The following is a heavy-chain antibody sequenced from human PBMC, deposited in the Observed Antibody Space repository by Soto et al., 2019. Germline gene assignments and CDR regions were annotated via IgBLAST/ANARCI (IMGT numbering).Heavy chain of an antibody. V-gene: IGHV4-39*01. D-gene: IGHD2-2*01. CDR1: GGSISSSSYY. CDR2: ISNSGST. Sequence: SETLSLTCTVSGGSISSSSYYWGWIRQPPGKGLEWIGSISNSGSTYYNPSLKSRVTISVDTSKNQFSLKLTSVTAADTAVYYCARRYCTTTSCYVSATDVWGQGTTVTVSS. CDR3: ARRYCTTTSCYVSATDV. J-gene: IGHJ6*02.